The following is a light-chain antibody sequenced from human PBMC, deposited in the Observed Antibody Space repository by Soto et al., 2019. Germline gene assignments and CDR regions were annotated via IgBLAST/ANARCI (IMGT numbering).Light chain of an antibody. CDR2: DAS. J-gene: IGKJ5*01. Sequence: EIQMTQSPSTLSASFVYRFTITCRASQSLRGWLAWYQQRPGKAPKALIYDASTLASGVPSRFNGSGSGTEFTLTISSLQPDDFATYYCQQYITYSTFGQGTRPEI. V-gene: IGKV1-5*01. CDR3: QQYITYST. CDR1: QSLRGW.